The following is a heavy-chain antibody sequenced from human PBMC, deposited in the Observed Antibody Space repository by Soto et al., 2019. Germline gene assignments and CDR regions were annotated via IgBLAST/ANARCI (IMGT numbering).Heavy chain of an antibody. CDR3: AKGASTTVFAFNDY. Sequence: EVQLVESGGGLVQPGRSLRLSCAPSGFTFDDYAMHWVGQGPGKGLEWVSSISWNSGNLGYADSVKGRFTISRDNAKNSLYLQMNSLRGEDTALYYCAKGASTTVFAFNDYWGQGTLVTVSS. D-gene: IGHD4-17*01. V-gene: IGHV3-9*01. CDR2: ISWNSGNL. CDR1: GFTFDDYA. J-gene: IGHJ4*02.